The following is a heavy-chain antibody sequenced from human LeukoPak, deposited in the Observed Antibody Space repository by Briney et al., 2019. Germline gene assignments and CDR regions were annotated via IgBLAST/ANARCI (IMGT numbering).Heavy chain of an antibody. V-gene: IGHV1-18*01. CDR2: ISAYNGNT. CDR3: ARGRYCSSTSCYTGDNWFDP. J-gene: IGHJ5*02. CDR1: GYTFTSYG. D-gene: IGHD2-2*02. Sequence: ASVKVSCKASGYTFTSYGISWLRQATGQGLEWMGWISAYNGNTNYAQKLQGRVTMATDTSTSTAYMELRSLRSDDTAVYYCARGRYCSSTSCYTGDNWFDPWGQEPWSPSPQ.